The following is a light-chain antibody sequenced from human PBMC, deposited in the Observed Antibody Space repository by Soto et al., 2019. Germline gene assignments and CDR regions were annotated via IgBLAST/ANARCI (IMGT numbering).Light chain of an antibody. J-gene: IGLJ3*02. CDR2: GVS. Sequence: QSALTQPASVSGSPGQSITMSCTGSSSDFGDDKYVTWYQQQPGKGPNLLIYGVSKRPAGVSNRFSGSKSGNTASLTISGLQVEDEAYYICGSFTTNRIWVFGGGTKVTVL. CDR1: SSDFGDDKY. CDR3: GSFTTNRIWV. V-gene: IGLV2-14*01.